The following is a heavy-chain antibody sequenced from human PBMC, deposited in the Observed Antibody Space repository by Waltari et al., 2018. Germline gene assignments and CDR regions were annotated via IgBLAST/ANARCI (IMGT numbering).Heavy chain of an antibody. CDR1: GGSISSYY. Sequence: QVQLQESGPGLVTPSETLSLTFTVSGGSISSYYWSWIRQPPGKGLEWIVYIYYSGSTNYNPSLKSRVTISVDTSKNQFSLKLSSVTAADTAVYYCARVLVSRAFDIWGQGTMVTVSS. CDR3: ARVLVSRAFDI. CDR2: IYYSGST. D-gene: IGHD1-20*01. J-gene: IGHJ3*02. V-gene: IGHV4-59*01.